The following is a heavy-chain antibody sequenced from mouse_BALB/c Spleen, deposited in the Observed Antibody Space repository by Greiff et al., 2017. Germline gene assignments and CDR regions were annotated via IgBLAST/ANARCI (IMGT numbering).Heavy chain of an antibody. Sequence: QVTLKVSGPGILQPSQTLSLTCSFSGFSLSTSGMGVSWIRQPSGKGLEWLAHIYWDDDKRYNPSLKSRLTISKDTSSNQVFLKITSVDTADTATYYCARRAGVAHYYAMDYWGQGTSVTVSA. D-gene: IGHD1-3*01. CDR2: IYWDDDK. J-gene: IGHJ4*01. V-gene: IGHV8-12*01. CDR1: GFSLSTSGMG. CDR3: ARRAGVAHYYAMDY.